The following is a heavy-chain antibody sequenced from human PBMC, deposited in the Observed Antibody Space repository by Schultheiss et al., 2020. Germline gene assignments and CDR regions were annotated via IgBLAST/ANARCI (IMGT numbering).Heavy chain of an antibody. CDR1: GFTFSNAW. J-gene: IGHJ4*02. D-gene: IGHD3-22*01. Sequence: GGSLRLSCAASGFTFSNAWMSWVRQAPGKGLEWVGRIKSKTDGGTTDYAAPVKGRFTISRDDSKNTLYLQMNSLKTEDTAVYYCAKRDDRSSYYYLYFDYWGQGTLVTVSS. V-gene: IGHV3-15*01. CDR2: IKSKTDGGTT. CDR3: AKRDDRSSYYYLYFDY.